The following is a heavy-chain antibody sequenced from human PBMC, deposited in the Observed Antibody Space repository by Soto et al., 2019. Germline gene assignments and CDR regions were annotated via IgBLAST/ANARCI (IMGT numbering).Heavy chain of an antibody. CDR2: IKSKTDGGTT. Sequence: VGSLRRSCAASGFTFSNAWMSWVRQAPGKGLEWVGRIKSKTDGGTTDYAAPVKGRFTISRDDSKNTLYLQMNSLKTEDTAVYSCTTRVWFGELEFDYWGQRTLVTVSS. CDR1: GFTFSNAW. V-gene: IGHV3-15*01. D-gene: IGHD3-10*01. CDR3: TTRVWFGELEFDY. J-gene: IGHJ4*02.